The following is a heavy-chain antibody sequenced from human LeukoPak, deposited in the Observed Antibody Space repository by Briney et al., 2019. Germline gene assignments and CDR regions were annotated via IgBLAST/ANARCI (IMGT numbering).Heavy chain of an antibody. Sequence: PSQTLSLTCTVSRSPITSGAYYWSWIRQPAGKGLEWIGRVHTSGSTNYNPSLESRVTISIDTSKNQFSLKLSSVTAADTAVYYCESLHLGYYYMDVWGKGTAVTISS. D-gene: IGHD7-27*01. J-gene: IGHJ6*03. CDR3: ESLHLGYYYMDV. CDR2: VHTSGST. CDR1: RSPITSGAYY. V-gene: IGHV4-61*02.